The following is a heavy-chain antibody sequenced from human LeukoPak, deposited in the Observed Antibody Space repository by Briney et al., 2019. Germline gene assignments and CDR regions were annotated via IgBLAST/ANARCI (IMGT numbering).Heavy chain of an antibody. Sequence: KSGGSLRLSCAASGFTFSSNSMNWVRQPPGKGLEWVSSIDSSGRDTYYAGSVKGRFIISRDNAKNSLYLQMNSLRAEDTAVYYCARELAARQDLDYWGQGTLVTVSS. V-gene: IGHV3-21*01. CDR2: IDSSGRDT. CDR1: GFTFSSNS. CDR3: ARELAARQDLDY. D-gene: IGHD6-6*01. J-gene: IGHJ4*02.